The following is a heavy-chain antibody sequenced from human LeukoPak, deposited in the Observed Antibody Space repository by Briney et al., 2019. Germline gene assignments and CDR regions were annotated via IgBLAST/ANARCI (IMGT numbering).Heavy chain of an antibody. J-gene: IGHJ4*02. V-gene: IGHV3-74*01. Sequence: PGGSLTLLCAVSGFTFSKYGMHGGRQAPGKGLVWVSHINSGGSSTSYADSVKGRFTISRDNAKNTLYLQMNSLRAEDTAVYYWIRGGMDSNAPVGQWGEGPLVTVSS. CDR2: INSGGSST. D-gene: IGHD4-11*01. CDR3: IRGGMDSNAPVGQ. CDR1: GFTFSKYG.